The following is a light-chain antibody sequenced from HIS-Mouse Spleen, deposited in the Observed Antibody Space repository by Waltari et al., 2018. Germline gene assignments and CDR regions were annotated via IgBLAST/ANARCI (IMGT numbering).Light chain of an antibody. Sequence: DIQMTQSHSTLSASVGDRVTITCRASQSISSWLAWYQQKPGKAPKLLIYKASSLESGDPSRFSGSGSGTEFTLTISSLQPDDFATYYCQQYNSYPWTFGQWTKVEIK. V-gene: IGKV1-5*03. CDR1: QSISSW. CDR3: QQYNSYPWT. CDR2: KAS. J-gene: IGKJ1*01.